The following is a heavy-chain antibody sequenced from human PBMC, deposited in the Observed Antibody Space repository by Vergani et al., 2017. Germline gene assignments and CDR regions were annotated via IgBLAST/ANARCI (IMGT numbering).Heavy chain of an antibody. CDR1: GSTVSGNS. J-gene: IGHJ5*02. CDR2: IYSGDET. D-gene: IGHD3-10*01. Sequence: ELQLVESGGGLVQPGGSLRLSCAASGSTVSGNSMTWVRQAPGKGLEWVSHIYSGDETYYAASVMARVPISRDTSKNPPHLQINNLRVEDTAVYYCARWNYYGSGTYGDPWGQGTLVTVSS. V-gene: IGHV3-66*02. CDR3: ARWNYYGSGTYGDP.